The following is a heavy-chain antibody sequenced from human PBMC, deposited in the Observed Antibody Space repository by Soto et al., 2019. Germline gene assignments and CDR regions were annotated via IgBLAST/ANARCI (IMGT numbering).Heavy chain of an antibody. J-gene: IGHJ4*02. Sequence: SETLSLTCTGSGGSISSRSYYWGWIRQPPGKGLEWIGSIYYSGSTYYNPSLKSRVTISVDTSKNHFSLKLSSVTAADTAVYYCAGLKYFDTSDYLAYWGQGTLVTAPQ. V-gene: IGHV4-39*02. CDR2: IYYSGST. CDR3: AGLKYFDTSDYLAY. CDR1: GGSISSRSYY. D-gene: IGHD3-22*01.